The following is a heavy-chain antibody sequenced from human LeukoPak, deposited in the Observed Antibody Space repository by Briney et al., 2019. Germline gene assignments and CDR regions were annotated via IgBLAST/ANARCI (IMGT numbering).Heavy chain of an antibody. V-gene: IGHV3-21*01. J-gene: IGHJ6*04. CDR3: AREPRYYYGMDV. Sequence: GGSLRLSCAASGFTFSSYGMNWVRQAPGKGLEWVSSISSSSSYIYYADSVKGRFTISRDNAKNSLYLQMNSLRAEDTAVYYCAREPRYYYGMDVWGKGTTVTVSS. CDR1: GFTFSSYG. CDR2: ISSSSSYI.